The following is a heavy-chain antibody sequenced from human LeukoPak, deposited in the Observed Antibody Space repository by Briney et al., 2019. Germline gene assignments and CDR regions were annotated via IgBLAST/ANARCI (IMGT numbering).Heavy chain of an antibody. V-gene: IGHV4-34*01. D-gene: IGHD6-13*01. Sequence: SETLSLTCAVYGGSFSGYYWSRIRQPPGKGLEWIGEINHSGSTNYNPSLKSRVTISVDTSKNQFSLKLSSVTAADTAVYYCARRRNSYSSSWPFDYWGQGTLVTVSS. CDR1: GGSFSGYY. J-gene: IGHJ4*02. CDR2: INHSGST. CDR3: ARRRNSYSSSWPFDY.